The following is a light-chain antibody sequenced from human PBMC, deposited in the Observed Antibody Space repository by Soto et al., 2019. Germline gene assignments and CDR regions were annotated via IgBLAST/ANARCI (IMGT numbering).Light chain of an antibody. V-gene: IGKV3-20*01. CDR1: QSVSSN. CDR2: GAS. Sequence: EIVLTQSPGSLSLSPGERAALCCRASQSVSSNLAWYQQKPGQAPRLLIYGASTRATGIPARFTGSGSGTDFTLTINRLEPEDFGVYFCQQYGSSVTFGGGTKVDIK. CDR3: QQYGSSVT. J-gene: IGKJ4*01.